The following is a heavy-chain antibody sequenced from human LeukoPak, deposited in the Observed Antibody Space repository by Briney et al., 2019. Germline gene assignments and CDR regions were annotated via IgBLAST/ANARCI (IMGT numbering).Heavy chain of an antibody. CDR3: AKDQNGGSYRSWYFDL. CDR2: ISWDGGST. CDR1: GFTFDDYT. D-gene: IGHD1-26*01. V-gene: IGHV3-43*01. J-gene: IGHJ2*01. Sequence: GGSLRLSCAASGFTFDDYTMHWVRQAPRKGLEWVCLISWDGGSTYYADSVKGRFTISRDNSKDSLYMQMNSLRSEDTALYYCAKDQNGGSYRSWYFDLWGRGTLGTVSS.